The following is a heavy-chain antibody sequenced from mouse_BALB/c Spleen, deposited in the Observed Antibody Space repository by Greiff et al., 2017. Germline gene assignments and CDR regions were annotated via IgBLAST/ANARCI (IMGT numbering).Heavy chain of an antibody. CDR1: GYTFTSYW. CDR2: INPSTGYT. D-gene: IGHD2-4*01. CDR3: ARSKDYGYAMDY. Sequence: VQLQQSGAELAKPGASVKMSCKASGYTFTSYWMHWVKQRPGQGLEWIGYINPSTGYTEYNQKFKDKATLTADKSSSTAYMQLSSLTSEDSAVYYCARSKDYGYAMDYWGQGTSVTVSS. V-gene: IGHV1-7*01. J-gene: IGHJ4*01.